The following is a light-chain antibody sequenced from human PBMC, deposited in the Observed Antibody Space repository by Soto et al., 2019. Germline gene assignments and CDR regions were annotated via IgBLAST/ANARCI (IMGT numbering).Light chain of an antibody. Sequence: EIVLTQSPGTLSLSPGEKATLSGGASQSVASRYLAWYQKQPGQSPRLLIYGASTRATGTPARFSGSGSGTGIPLTTSSLPSEVYAVYFRQRYIRWPLTFGGGTKVDIK. V-gene: IGKV3-15*01. J-gene: IGKJ4*02. CDR3: QRYIRWPLT. CDR1: QSVASRY. CDR2: GAS.